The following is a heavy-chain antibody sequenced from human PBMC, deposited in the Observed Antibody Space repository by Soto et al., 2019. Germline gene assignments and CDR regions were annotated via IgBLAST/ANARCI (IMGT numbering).Heavy chain of an antibody. D-gene: IGHD2-15*01. CDR2: IIPIFGTA. J-gene: IGHJ5*02. CDR1: GGTFSSYA. CDR3: ARDMYPNCSGGSCYSNFWFDP. Sequence: QMQLVQSGAEVKKPGSSVKVSCKASGGTFSSYAISWVRQAPGQGLEWMGGIIPIFGTANYAQKFQGRVTITADESTSTAYTELSSLRSEDTAVYYCARDMYPNCSGGSCYSNFWFDPWGQGTLVTVSS. V-gene: IGHV1-69*01.